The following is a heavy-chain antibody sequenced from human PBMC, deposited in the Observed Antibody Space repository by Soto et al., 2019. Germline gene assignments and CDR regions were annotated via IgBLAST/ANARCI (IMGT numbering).Heavy chain of an antibody. D-gene: IGHD6-13*01. CDR2: ISYDGSDK. V-gene: IGHV3-30*18. CDR1: GFTFSSYG. CDR3: AKDRGAAAGSYYGMDV. Sequence: LRLSCAASGFTFSSYGMHWVRQAPGKGLEWVAVISYDGSDKYYADSVKGRFTISRDNSKNTLYLQMNSLRAEDTAVYYCAKDRGAAAGSYYGMDVWGQGTTVTVS. J-gene: IGHJ6*02.